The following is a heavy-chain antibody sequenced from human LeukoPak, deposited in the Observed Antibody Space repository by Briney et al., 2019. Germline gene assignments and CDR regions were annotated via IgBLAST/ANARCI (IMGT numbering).Heavy chain of an antibody. Sequence: AVKVSCKAAGGTFSSYAISWLRQAPGQGLEWMGGIIPIFGTANYAQKFQGRVTITADESTSTAYMELSSLRSEDTAVYYCARDGCSGGSSSSDGDYWGQGTLVTVSS. D-gene: IGHD2-15*01. CDR3: ARDGCSGGSSSSDGDY. CDR2: IIPIFGTA. J-gene: IGHJ4*02. V-gene: IGHV1-69*13. CDR1: GGTFSSYA.